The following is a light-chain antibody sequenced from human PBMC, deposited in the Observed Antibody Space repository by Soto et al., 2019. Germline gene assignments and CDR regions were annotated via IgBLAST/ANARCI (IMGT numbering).Light chain of an antibody. CDR1: QSVRSSY. J-gene: IGKJ5*01. CDR3: EQYARTPQT. Sequence: SVCAPFPATLPWYQGARATLSCRSSQSVRSSYLAWYQQKPGQAPRLLIYGASSRATGIPDRFSGSGSGTDFTLTIIILKAEAFARDKSEQYARTPQTFGQGSRLE. V-gene: IGKV3-20*01. CDR2: GAS.